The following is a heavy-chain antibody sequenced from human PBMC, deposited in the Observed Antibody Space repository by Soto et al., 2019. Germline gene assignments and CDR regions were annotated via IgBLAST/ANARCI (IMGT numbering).Heavy chain of an antibody. V-gene: IGHV4-61*03. D-gene: IGHD6-19*01. CDR1: GGSVSSDNYY. J-gene: IGHJ4*02. Sequence: QVQLQESGPGLVKPSETLSLTCTVSGGSVSSDNYYWSWIRQPPGKGLEWIGHIFYSGSTNYNPSLTSRVTISVDTSNNHFSLKLSSVTAADTAVYYCARDRGIAVSGTLDYWGQGALVTVSS. CDR3: ARDRGIAVSGTLDY. CDR2: IFYSGST.